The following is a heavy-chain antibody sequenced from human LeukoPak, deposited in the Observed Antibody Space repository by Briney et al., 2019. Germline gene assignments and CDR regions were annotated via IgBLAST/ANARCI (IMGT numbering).Heavy chain of an antibody. Sequence: SETLSLTCTVSGYSISSGYYWSWIRQPPGKGLEWIGEINHSGSTNYNPSLKSRVTISVDTSKNQFSLKLSSVTAADTAVYYCAREGQGYCTNGVCYLRAFDIWGQGTMVTVSS. D-gene: IGHD2-8*01. CDR2: INHSGST. CDR1: GYSISSGYY. V-gene: IGHV4-38-2*02. CDR3: AREGQGYCTNGVCYLRAFDI. J-gene: IGHJ3*02.